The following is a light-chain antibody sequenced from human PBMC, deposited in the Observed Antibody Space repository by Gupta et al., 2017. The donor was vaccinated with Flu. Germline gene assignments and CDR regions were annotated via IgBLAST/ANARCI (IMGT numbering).Light chain of an antibody. CDR3: QSYDSSLIGSV. CDR2: GNN. Sequence: QSGLTQPPSVPGAPGQRLTFSCTGSSSNIGAGYDVHWYQQLPGTAPKLLIYGNNHRPSGVPDRLSGSKAGTSASLAITGLQADDEADYFCQSYDSSLIGSVFGGGTKLTVL. V-gene: IGLV1-40*01. CDR1: SSNIGAGYD. J-gene: IGLJ3*02.